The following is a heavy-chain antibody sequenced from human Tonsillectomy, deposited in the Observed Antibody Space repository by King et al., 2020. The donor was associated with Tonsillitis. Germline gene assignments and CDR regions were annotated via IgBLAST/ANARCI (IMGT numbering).Heavy chain of an antibody. J-gene: IGHJ3*02. Sequence: VQLQQWGAGLLKPSETLSLTCAVYGGSFSGYYWSWIRQPPGKGLEWIGEINHSGSTNYNPSLKSRVTISVDTSKNQFSLKLSSVTAADTAVYYCATNINYYDAFDIWGEGTMVTVSS. D-gene: IGHD3-10*01. V-gene: IGHV4-34*01. CDR1: GGSFSGYY. CDR3: ATNINYYDAFDI. CDR2: INHSGST.